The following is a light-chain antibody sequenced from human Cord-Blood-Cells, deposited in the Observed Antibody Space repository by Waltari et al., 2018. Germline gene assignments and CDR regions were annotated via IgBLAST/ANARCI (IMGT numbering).Light chain of an antibody. CDR1: QSISSH. CDR3: QQRSNWPPFT. J-gene: IGKJ3*01. CDR2: DAS. Sequence: ELVLTQSPANLSLSPGERATLSCRASQSISSHLAWYQQKPGQAPRLLIYDASNRATGIPAMFSGSGSGTDFTLTISSLEPEDFAVYYCQQRSNWPPFTFGPGTKVDIK. V-gene: IGKV3-11*01.